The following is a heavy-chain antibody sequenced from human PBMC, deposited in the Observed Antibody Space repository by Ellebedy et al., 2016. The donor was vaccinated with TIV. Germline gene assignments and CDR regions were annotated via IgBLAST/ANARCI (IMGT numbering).Heavy chain of an antibody. Sequence: GESLKISCAASGFTVSYTYMSWVRQAPGKGLEWVSVIHTGGDTYYADSVKGRFTISRDSSKNTLFLQMNRLRAEDTAMYYCARRITGTYGDDAFDIWGQGTMVTVSS. CDR2: IHTGGDT. D-gene: IGHD1-20*01. J-gene: IGHJ3*02. V-gene: IGHV3-53*01. CDR1: GFTVSYTY. CDR3: ARRITGTYGDDAFDI.